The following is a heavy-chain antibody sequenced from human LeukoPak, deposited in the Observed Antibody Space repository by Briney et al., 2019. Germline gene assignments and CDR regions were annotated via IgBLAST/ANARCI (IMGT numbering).Heavy chain of an antibody. D-gene: IGHD3-10*01. V-gene: IGHV4-39*07. Sequence: SETLSLTCTVSGVSISSSSYYWGWIRQPPGKGLEWIGRIYTSGSTNYNPSLKSRVTMSVDTSKNQFSLKLSSVTAADTAVYYCAREAYGSYYYYYMDVWGKGTTVTVSS. CDR1: GVSISSSSYY. CDR3: AREAYGSYYYYYMDV. CDR2: IYTSGST. J-gene: IGHJ6*03.